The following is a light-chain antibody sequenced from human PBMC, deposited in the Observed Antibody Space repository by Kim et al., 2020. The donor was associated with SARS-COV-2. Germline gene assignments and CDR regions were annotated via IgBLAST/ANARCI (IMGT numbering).Light chain of an antibody. V-gene: IGLV3-9*01. CDR3: QVWDRSSVV. CDR1: NIGSKN. CDR2: RDS. Sequence: SYELTQPLSVSVALGQTARITCGGNNIGSKNVHWYQQKPGQAPVLVISRDSNRPSGIPERISGSNSGNTATLTISRAQAGDEADYYCQVWDRSSVVFGGG. J-gene: IGLJ2*01.